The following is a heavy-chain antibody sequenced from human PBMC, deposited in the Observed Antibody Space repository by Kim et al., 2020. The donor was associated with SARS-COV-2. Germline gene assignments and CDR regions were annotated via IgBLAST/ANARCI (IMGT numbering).Heavy chain of an antibody. D-gene: IGHD6-19*01. J-gene: IGHJ4*02. CDR3: ARDRSPLAVAGDTDY. CDR2: ISYDGSNK. Sequence: GGSLRLSCAASGFTFSSYGMHWVRQAPGKGLEWVAVISYDGSNKYYADSVKGRFTISRDNSKNTLYLQMNSLRAEDTAVYYCARDRSPLAVAGDTDYWGQGTLVTVSS. V-gene: IGHV3-33*05. CDR1: GFTFSSYG.